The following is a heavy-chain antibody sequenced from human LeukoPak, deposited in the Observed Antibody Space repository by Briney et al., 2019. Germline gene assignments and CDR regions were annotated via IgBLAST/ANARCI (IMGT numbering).Heavy chain of an antibody. CDR3: GRPTKYWLVRGNGVDV. CDR2: IGAGGGDT. D-gene: IGHD6-19*01. V-gene: IGHV3-23*01. Sequence: GGSLRLSCAASGFTFTSYAMTWVRQAPGKGLEWVSSIGAGGGDTYHSDSVKGRFTISRDNSMNTLYLQMNSLRADDTAVYYCGRPTKYWLVRGNGVDVWGQGTTVTVSS. J-gene: IGHJ6*02. CDR1: GFTFTSYA.